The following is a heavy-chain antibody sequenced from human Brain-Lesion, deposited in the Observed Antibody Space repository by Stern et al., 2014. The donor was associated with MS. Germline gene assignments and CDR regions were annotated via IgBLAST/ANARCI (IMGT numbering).Heavy chain of an antibody. CDR3: AGEEDIRYCSGGSCTGNWFDP. D-gene: IGHD2-15*01. J-gene: IGHJ5*02. CDR1: GGSVSSTSYA. V-gene: IGHV4-39*01. CDR2: IYYSGNT. Sequence: QLQLQESGPGLVKPSETLSLTCTVAGGSVSSTSYAWAWIRQPPGKGLEWIGAIYYSGNTYYSPSLQSRLNISLDTSQNQVSPHRRSVTAADTAVYYCAGEEDIRYCSGGSCTGNWFDPWGQGTLVTVSS.